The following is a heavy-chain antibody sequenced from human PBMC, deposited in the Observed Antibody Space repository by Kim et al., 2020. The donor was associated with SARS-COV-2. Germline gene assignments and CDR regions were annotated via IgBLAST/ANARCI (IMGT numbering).Heavy chain of an antibody. V-gene: IGHV3-48*03. D-gene: IGHD3-10*01. CDR3: AREGGYYYGSESYYKPGTAIDF. CDR1: GFTFSSYE. J-gene: IGHJ4*02. Sequence: GGSLRLSCAASGFTFSSYEMNWVRQAPGKGLEWLSYISSSGSNIWYADSVKGRFTISRDNAKNSLYLQMNSLRAEDTAVYYCAREGGYYYGSESYYKPGTAIDFWGQGTLVTVSS. CDR2: ISSSGSNI.